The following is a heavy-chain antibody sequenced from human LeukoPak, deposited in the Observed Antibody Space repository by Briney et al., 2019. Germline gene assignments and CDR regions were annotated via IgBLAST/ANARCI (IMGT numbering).Heavy chain of an antibody. D-gene: IGHD3-10*01. CDR3: ARDRGAYGSGSYSSSNWFDP. CDR2: ITTSGTNT. Sequence: GGSLRLSCAASGFSFSEFYVSWIRQAPGKGLEWLSYITTSGTNTYYADSVKGRFTISRDNAKNSLYLQMNSLRAEDTAVYYCARDRGAYGSGSYSSSNWFDPWGQGTQVTVSS. V-gene: IGHV3-11*04. CDR1: GFSFSEFY. J-gene: IGHJ5*02.